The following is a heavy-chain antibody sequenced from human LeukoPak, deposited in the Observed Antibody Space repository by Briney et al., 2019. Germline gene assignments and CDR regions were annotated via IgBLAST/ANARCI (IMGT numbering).Heavy chain of an antibody. CDR1: GFTFSSYG. Sequence: GGSLRLSCAASGFTFSSYGMHWVRQAPGKGLEWVAVISYDGSNKYYADSVKGRFTISRDNSKNTLYLQMNSLRAEDTAVYYCAKVPYDILTGRDYFDYWGQGTLVTVSS. J-gene: IGHJ4*02. D-gene: IGHD3-9*01. CDR2: ISYDGSNK. CDR3: AKVPYDILTGRDYFDY. V-gene: IGHV3-30*18.